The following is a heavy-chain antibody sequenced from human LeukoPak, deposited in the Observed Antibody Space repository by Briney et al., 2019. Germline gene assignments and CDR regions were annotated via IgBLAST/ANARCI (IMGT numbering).Heavy chain of an antibody. CDR3: ARDRIAARRSFDY. Sequence: SETLSLTCTVSGGSLSSSSYYWGWIRQPPGKGLEWLGSIYYSGSTYYNPSLKSRVTISVDTSKNQFSLKLSSVTAADTAVYYCARDRIAARRSFDYWGQGTPVTVSS. CDR1: GGSLSSSSYY. V-gene: IGHV4-39*07. D-gene: IGHD6-6*01. CDR2: IYYSGST. J-gene: IGHJ4*02.